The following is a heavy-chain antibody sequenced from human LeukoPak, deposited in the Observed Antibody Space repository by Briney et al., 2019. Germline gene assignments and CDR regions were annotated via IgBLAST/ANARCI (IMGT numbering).Heavy chain of an antibody. CDR1: GFTVSSNY. V-gene: IGHV3-66*01. D-gene: IGHD4-17*01. Sequence: GGSLRLSCVASGFTVSSNYMSWVRQAPGKGLEWVSVIYSGGTTFYADSVKGRFTISRDNSKNTLYLQMNSLRAEDTAVYYCARFKTTVTTTHYFDYWGQGTLVTVSS. CDR3: ARFKTTVTTTHYFDY. CDR2: IYSGGTT. J-gene: IGHJ4*02.